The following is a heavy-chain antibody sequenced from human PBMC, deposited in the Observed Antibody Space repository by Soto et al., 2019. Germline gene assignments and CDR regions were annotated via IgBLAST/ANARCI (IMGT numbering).Heavy chain of an antibody. Sequence: LRLSCAASGFMFSDYAMTWARQAPGKELEWVSGLLRPGRSTYYADSVKGRFTISGDTSANTVYLQMDSLRAEDTAVYYCAKDAIANDGIWLMDSWGQGTVVTVSS. CDR2: LLRPGRST. J-gene: IGHJ5*02. V-gene: IGHV3-23*01. CDR3: AKDAIANDGIWLMDS. D-gene: IGHD3-16*01. CDR1: GFMFSDYA.